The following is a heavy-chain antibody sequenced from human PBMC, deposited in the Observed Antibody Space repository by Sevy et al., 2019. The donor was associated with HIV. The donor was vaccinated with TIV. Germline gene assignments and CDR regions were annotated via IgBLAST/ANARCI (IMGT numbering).Heavy chain of an antibody. J-gene: IGHJ4*02. CDR1: GGSISNYF. Sequence: SETLSLTCTVSGGSISNYFWSWIRQPPGKGLEWIGYIYYSGSTNYNPSLKSRVTISVDTSKNQFSLKLGSVTAADTAVYYCARESIGAVGDFDYWGQGTLVTVSS. CDR3: ARESIGAVGDFDY. D-gene: IGHD6-13*01. V-gene: IGHV4-59*12. CDR2: IYYSGST.